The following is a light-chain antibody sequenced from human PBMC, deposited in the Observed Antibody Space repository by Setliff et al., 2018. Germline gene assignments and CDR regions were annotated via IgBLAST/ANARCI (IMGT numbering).Light chain of an antibody. CDR3: LSYAGSGTYV. J-gene: IGLJ1*01. V-gene: IGLV2-23*02. Sequence: QSALAQPASVSGSPGQSITISCTGSSSDVGTYNIXXXXXXXXXXXXXILXXXVNQRPSGVSDRFSGSKSGNTASLTISGLQAEDEADYYCLSYAGSGTYVFGSGTKVTVL. CDR1: SSDVGTYNI. CDR2: XVN.